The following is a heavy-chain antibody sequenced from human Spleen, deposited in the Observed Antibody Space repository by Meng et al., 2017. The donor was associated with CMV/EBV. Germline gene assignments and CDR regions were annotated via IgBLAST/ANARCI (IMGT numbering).Heavy chain of an antibody. D-gene: IGHD3-9*01. CDR3: AREEGDYNILTGYLDY. CDR1: GYTFTSYG. J-gene: IGHJ4*02. Sequence: GYTFTSYGISWVRQAPGQRLEWMGWISGYNDNTKYGQKFQGRVTMTTDTSTSTVYLELRGLRSDDTAVYYCAREEGDYNILTGYLDYWGQGTLVTVSS. CDR2: ISGYNDNT. V-gene: IGHV1-18*01.